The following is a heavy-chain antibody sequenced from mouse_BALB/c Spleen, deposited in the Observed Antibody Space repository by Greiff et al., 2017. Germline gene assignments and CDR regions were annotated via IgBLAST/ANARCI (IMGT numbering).Heavy chain of an antibody. V-gene: IGHV7-1*02. CDR3: ARDASLLRPYYAMDY. Sequence: EVNVVESGGGLVQPGGSLRLSCATSGFTFSDFYMEWVRQPPGKRLEWIAASRNKANDYTTEYSASVKGRFIVSRDTSQSILYLQMNALRAEDTAIYYCARDASLLRPYYAMDYWGQGTSVTVSS. J-gene: IGHJ4*01. CDR2: SRNKANDYTT. D-gene: IGHD1-2*01. CDR1: GFTFSDFY.